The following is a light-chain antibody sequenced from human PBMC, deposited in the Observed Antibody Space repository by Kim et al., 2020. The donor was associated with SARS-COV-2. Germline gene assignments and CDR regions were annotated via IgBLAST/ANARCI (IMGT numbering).Light chain of an antibody. Sequence: GAVSCTGGSANSGAGWDVGWYQQLPGTAAKRLSDGNSDGRGGGAGGLSGSGSGTSASLAIAGLQAEDEADYYCQAYDSSLSGWVFGGGTQLTVL. V-gene: IGLV1-40*01. CDR2: GNS. J-gene: IGLJ3*02. CDR1: SANSGAGWD. CDR3: QAYDSSLSGWV.